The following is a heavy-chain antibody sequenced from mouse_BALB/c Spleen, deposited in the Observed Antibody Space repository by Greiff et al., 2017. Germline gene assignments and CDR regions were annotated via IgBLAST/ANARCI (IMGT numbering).Heavy chain of an antibody. CDR3: ARVDSSGTTGFFDY. CDR1: GFTFSSYA. J-gene: IGHJ2*01. Sequence: EVKLLESGGGLVKPGGSLKLSCAASGFTFSSYAMSWVRQTPEKRLEWVATISSGGSYTYYPDSVKGRFTISRDNAKNTLYLQMSSLRSEDTAMYYCARVDSSGTTGFFDYWGQGTTLTVSS. V-gene: IGHV5-9-3*01. D-gene: IGHD3-2*01. CDR2: ISSGGSYT.